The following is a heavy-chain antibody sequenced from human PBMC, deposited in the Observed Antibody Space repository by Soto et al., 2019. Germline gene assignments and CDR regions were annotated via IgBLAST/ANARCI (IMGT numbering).Heavy chain of an antibody. CDR3: AREAPVGGRPYYFDY. J-gene: IGHJ4*02. D-gene: IGHD1-26*01. Sequence: ASVKVSCKASGYTFTGYYMHWVRQAPGQGLEWMGWINPNSGGTNYAQKFQGWVTMTRDTSISTAYMELSRLRSDDTAVYYCAREAPVGGRPYYFDYWGQGTLVTVSS. CDR1: GYTFTGYY. CDR2: INPNSGGT. V-gene: IGHV1-2*04.